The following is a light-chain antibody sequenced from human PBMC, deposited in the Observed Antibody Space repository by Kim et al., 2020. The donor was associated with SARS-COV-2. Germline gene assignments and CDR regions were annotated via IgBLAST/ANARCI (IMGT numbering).Light chain of an antibody. J-gene: IGLJ3*02. CDR3: GTWDTSLSAGV. Sequence: QRVTISCSGGSSNIGNNYVSWYQHLPGTAPKLLIYDNKKRPSGIPDRFSGSKSGTSATLGITGLQTGDEAVYYCGTWDTSLSAGVFGGGTQLTVL. CDR2: DNK. CDR1: SSNIGNNY. V-gene: IGLV1-51*01.